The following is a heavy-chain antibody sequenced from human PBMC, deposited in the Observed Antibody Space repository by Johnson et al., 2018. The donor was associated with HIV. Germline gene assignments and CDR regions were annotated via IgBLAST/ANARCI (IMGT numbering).Heavy chain of an antibody. Sequence: VQLVESGGGVVQPGRSLRLSCTASGFTFGDYAMHWVRQAPGKGLEWVSGISWNSGSIGYADSVKGRFTISRDNAKNSLYLQMNSLSAEDTAVYYCARDSYDISGQQHDAFDIWGQGTMVTVSS. J-gene: IGHJ3*02. CDR1: GFTFGDYA. CDR3: ARDSYDISGQQHDAFDI. D-gene: IGHD3-22*01. CDR2: ISWNSGSI. V-gene: IGHV3-9*01.